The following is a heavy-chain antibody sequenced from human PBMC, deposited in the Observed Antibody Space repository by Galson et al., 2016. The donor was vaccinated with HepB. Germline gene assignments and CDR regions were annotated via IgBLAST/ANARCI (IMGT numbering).Heavy chain of an antibody. Sequence: SETLSLTCTVSGGSISSSSYYWGWIRQPPGRGLECIGNIYYSGSTYYKPSLKSRVTISADTSKNQFSLKLSSVTAADTAIYYCARTLKFRDDYSKNYYYHGMDVWGKGTTVTVSS. CDR2: IYYSGST. D-gene: IGHD4-11*01. J-gene: IGHJ6*04. CDR3: ARTLKFRDDYSKNYYYHGMDV. CDR1: GGSISSSSYY. V-gene: IGHV4-39*01.